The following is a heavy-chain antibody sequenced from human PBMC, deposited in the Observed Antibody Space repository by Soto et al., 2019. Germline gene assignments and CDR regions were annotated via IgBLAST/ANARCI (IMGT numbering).Heavy chain of an antibody. Sequence: EVQLVXSGGGLVKPGGSLRLSCAASGFTFSNAWMNWVRQAPGKGLEWVGRIKSKTDGGTTDYAAPVKGRXTIPXDDSXXXXXXXXXXXQTEDXAXXYCTRTLXXKYWGQGTLVTVSS. CDR2: IKSKTDGGTT. V-gene: IGHV3-15*07. J-gene: IGHJ4*02. CDR1: GFTFSNAW. CDR3: TRTLXXKY. D-gene: IGHD3-10*01.